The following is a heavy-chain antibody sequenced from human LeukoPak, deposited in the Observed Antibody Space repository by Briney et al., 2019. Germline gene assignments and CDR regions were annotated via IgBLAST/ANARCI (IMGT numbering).Heavy chain of an antibody. V-gene: IGHV3-64*04. J-gene: IGHJ4*02. Sequence: GGSLRLSCSASGFTFSSYAMHWVRQAPGKGLEYVSAISSNGGSTYYADSVKGRFTISRDNSKNTLYLQMNSLRAEDTAVYYCAKEDYYGSGIYYWGQGTLVTVSS. CDR1: GFTFSSYA. CDR2: ISSNGGST. CDR3: AKEDYYGSGIYY. D-gene: IGHD3-10*01.